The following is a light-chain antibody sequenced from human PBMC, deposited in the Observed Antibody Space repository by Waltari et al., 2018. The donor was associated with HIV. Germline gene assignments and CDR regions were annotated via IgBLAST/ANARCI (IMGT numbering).Light chain of an antibody. Sequence: QSVLTQPPSVSGDPGQRVTISCTGRSSKIGAGYDVHWYQQLPGTAPKLLIYGNSNRPSGVPDRFSGSKSGTSASLAITGLQAEDEADYYCQSYDSSLSGYVFGTGTKVTVL. CDR2: GNS. J-gene: IGLJ1*01. V-gene: IGLV1-40*01. CDR1: SSKIGAGYD. CDR3: QSYDSSLSGYV.